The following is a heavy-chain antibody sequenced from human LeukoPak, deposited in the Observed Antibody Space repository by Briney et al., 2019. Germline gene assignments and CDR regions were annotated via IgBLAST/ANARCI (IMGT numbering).Heavy chain of an antibody. CDR1: GVSISSHY. Sequence: SETLSLTCTVSGVSISSHYWSWIRQSPGKGLEWIGNIYYTGSTNYNPSLKSRAVISIDTSKNQFSLTLNSVTAADAAVYYCASAGNPHYFDFWGQGPLVTVSS. J-gene: IGHJ4*02. CDR3: ASAGNPHYFDF. V-gene: IGHV4-59*11. CDR2: IYYTGST.